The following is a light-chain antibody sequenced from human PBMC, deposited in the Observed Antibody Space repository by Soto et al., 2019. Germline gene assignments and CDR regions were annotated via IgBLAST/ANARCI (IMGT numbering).Light chain of an antibody. CDR1: QSLVYSGGNTY. J-gene: IGKJ1*01. CDR3: MQGTHWPWT. CDR2: KVS. V-gene: IGKV2-30*01. Sequence: DVVMTQSPLSLPVTLGQPASISCRSSQSLVYSGGNTYLNWFQQRPGQSPRRLIYKVSNRDSGVQDRFRGSGSGTDFTLKISRVEAEDVAVYYCMQGTHWPWTFRQGTKVEIK.